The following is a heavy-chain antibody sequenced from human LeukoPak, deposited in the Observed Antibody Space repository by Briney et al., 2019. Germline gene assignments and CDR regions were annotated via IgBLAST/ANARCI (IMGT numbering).Heavy chain of an antibody. V-gene: IGHV4-39*07. CDR3: ASYHYDSSGYFPFDY. D-gene: IGHD3-22*01. CDR2: IYYSGST. CDR1: GGSISSSNYY. Sequence: SETLSLSCTVSGGSISSSNYYWGWIRQPPGKGLEWVGIIYYSGSTNYNPSLKSRVTISVDTSKNQFSLKLSSVTAADTAVYYCASYHYDSSGYFPFDYWGQGTLVTVSS. J-gene: IGHJ4*02.